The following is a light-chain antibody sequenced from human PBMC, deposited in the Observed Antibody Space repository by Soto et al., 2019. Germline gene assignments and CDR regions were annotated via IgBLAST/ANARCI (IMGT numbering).Light chain of an antibody. CDR2: DVS. V-gene: IGLV2-11*01. CDR1: SSDVGTYNY. CDR3: CSYAGGYTHAV. J-gene: IGLJ2*01. Sequence: QSALTQPRSVSGPPGQSVSISCSGTSSDVGTYNYVSWYQQHPGKAPKLMIYDVSKRPSGVPDRFSGSKSGNKASLTISGLQAEDEAAYYCCSYAGGYTHAVFGGGTKLTVL.